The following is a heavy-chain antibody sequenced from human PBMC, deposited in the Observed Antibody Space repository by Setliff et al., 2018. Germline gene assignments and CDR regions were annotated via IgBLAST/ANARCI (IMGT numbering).Heavy chain of an antibody. D-gene: IGHD3-22*01. J-gene: IGHJ6*03. CDR3: ARSGDYYDSSGYYYHYYYMDV. Sequence: ETLSLTCTVSGGSISSHYWSWIRQPPGKGLEWIGYIYYSGSTNYNPSLKSRVTISVDTSKNQFSLKLSSATAADTAVYYCARSGDYYDSSGYYYHYYYMDVWGKGTTVTVSS. V-gene: IGHV4-59*11. CDR2: IYYSGST. CDR1: GGSISSHY.